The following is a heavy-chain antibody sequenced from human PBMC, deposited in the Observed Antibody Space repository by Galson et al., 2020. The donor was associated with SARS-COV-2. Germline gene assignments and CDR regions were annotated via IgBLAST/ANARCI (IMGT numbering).Heavy chain of an antibody. D-gene: IGHD6-6*01. CDR3: ARLLIVAGRPDWFDP. Sequence: SETLSLTCTVSGYSISSGYYWGWIRQPPGKGLAWMGSIYHSGNAYYNPSLKSRVTISVDTSKNQFSLQLSSVTAADTAVFYCARLLIVAGRPDWFDPWGQGTLVTVFS. CDR2: IYHSGNA. CDR1: GYSISSGYY. J-gene: IGHJ5*02. V-gene: IGHV4-38-2*02.